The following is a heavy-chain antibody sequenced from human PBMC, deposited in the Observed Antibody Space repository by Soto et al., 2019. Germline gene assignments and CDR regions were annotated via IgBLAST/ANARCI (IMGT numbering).Heavy chain of an antibody. J-gene: IGHJ3*01. D-gene: IGHD2-2*02. CDR3: ARDHCSSTSCYIGAS. CDR2: ISAYNGNT. V-gene: IGHV1-18*01. Sequence: QVQLVQSGAEVKKPGASVKVSCKASGYTFTSYGISWVRQAPGQGLEWMVWISAYNGNTNYAQKLQGRVTMTTDTPTSTAYMELRSLKSDDTAVYYCARDHCSSTSCYIGASWGQGTMVTVSS. CDR1: GYTFTSYG.